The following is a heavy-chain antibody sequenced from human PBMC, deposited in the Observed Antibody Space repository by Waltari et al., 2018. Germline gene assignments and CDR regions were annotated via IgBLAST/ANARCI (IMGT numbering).Heavy chain of an antibody. D-gene: IGHD3-10*01. Sequence: VQLVPSGAEVKTPGSSVKVSCTASGRTFRRYAISWVRQAPGQGLEWMGGIIPIFGTANYAQKVQGRVTITGDESTSTAYMELSSLRSEDTAVYYCASEVNYYDVWGQGTTVTVSS. J-gene: IGHJ6*02. CDR3: ASEVNYYDV. CDR1: GRTFRRYA. V-gene: IGHV1-69*01. CDR2: IIPIFGTA.